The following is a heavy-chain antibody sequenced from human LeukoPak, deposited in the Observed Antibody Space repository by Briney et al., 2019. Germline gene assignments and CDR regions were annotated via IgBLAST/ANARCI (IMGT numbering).Heavy chain of an antibody. J-gene: IGHJ6*03. CDR1: GDSVSSASAG. D-gene: IGHD3-22*01. V-gene: IGHV6-1*01. Sequence: SQTLSLTCDISGDSVSSASAGWNWIRQSPSRGLEWLGRIYYRSQWYNDDAVSVKSRITINPDTAKNQFSLHLNSVTPEDTAVYYCARVPYYYDSSTYYSDYYMDVWGKGTTVTVSS. CDR3: ARVPYYYDSSTYYSDYYMDV. CDR2: IYYRSQWYN.